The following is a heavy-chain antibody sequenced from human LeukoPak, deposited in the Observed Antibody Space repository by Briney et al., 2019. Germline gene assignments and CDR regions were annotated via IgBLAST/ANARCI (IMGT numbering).Heavy chain of an antibody. V-gene: IGHV4-59*01. D-gene: IGHD6-13*01. Sequence: KASETLSLTCTVSGGSISSYYWSWIRQPPGKGLEWIGYIYYSGSTTYNPSLKSRVAISVDTSKNQFSLKLSSVTAADTAVYYCARTTHSSRWYRGAFDIWGQGTMVTVSS. CDR3: ARTTHSSRWYRGAFDI. CDR1: GGSISSYY. CDR2: IYYSGST. J-gene: IGHJ3*02.